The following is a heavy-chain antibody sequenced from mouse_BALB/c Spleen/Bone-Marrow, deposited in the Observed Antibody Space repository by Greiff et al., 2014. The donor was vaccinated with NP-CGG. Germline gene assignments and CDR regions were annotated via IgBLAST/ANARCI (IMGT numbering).Heavy chain of an antibody. J-gene: IGHJ4*01. V-gene: IGHV5-4*02. D-gene: IGHD1-1*02. Sequence: EVMLVESGGGLVKPGGSLKLSCAASGFTFSDFYMFWFRQTPEKRLEWVATISDGGTYTYYPDSVKGRFTISRDNAKNNLYLQMSSLKPEDTAIYYCARSGERYGAMDYWGQGTSVTVSS. CDR2: ISDGGTYT. CDR1: GFTFSDFY. CDR3: ARSGERYGAMDY.